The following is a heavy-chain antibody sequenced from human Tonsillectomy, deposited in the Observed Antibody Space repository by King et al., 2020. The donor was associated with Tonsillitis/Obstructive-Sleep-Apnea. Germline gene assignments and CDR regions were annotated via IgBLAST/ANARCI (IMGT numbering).Heavy chain of an antibody. J-gene: IGHJ4*02. CDR1: GFTVSSKY. Sequence: VQLVESGGGLVQPGGSLRLSCAASGFTVSSKYMSWVRQAPGKGLEWVSVIYAGGSTFYADSVKGRFTISRDNSKNTVYLQMNSLRAEDTAVYYCARGFWSGSPGFDYWGQGTLVTVSS. CDR3: ARGFWSGSPGFDY. V-gene: IGHV3-66*01. D-gene: IGHD3-3*01. CDR2: IYAGGST.